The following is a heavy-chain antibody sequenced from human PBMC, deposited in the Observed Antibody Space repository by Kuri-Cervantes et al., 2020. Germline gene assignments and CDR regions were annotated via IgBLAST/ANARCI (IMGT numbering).Heavy chain of an antibody. V-gene: IGHV4-34*09. Sequence: SQTLSLTCAVYGGSFSGYYWSWLRQPPGKGLEWIGEINHSGSTNYNPSLKSRVTISVDTSKNQFSLKLSSVTAADTAVYYSAKGRTYYGSGPFDPWGQGTLVTVSS. CDR1: GGSFSGYY. J-gene: IGHJ5*02. D-gene: IGHD3-10*01. CDR3: AKGRTYYGSGPFDP. CDR2: INHSGST.